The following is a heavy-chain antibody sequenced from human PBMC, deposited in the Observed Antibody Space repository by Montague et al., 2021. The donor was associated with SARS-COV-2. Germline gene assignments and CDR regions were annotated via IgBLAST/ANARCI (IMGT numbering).Heavy chain of an antibody. CDR1: GGSISSYY. CDR2: IYYSGST. CDR3: ARVGAYGDYPTPPTFDY. J-gene: IGHJ4*02. D-gene: IGHD4-17*01. Sequence: SETLSLTCTVSGGSISSYYWSWIRQPPGKGLEWIGYIYYSGSTNYNPSLKSRVTISVDTSENQFSLKLSSVTAADTAVYYCARVGAYGDYPTPPTFDYWGQGTLVTVSS. V-gene: IGHV4-59*01.